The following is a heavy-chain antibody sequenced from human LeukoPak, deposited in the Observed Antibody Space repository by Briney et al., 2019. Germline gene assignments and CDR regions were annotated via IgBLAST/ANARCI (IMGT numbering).Heavy chain of an antibody. J-gene: IGHJ5*02. V-gene: IGHV1-46*01. CDR2: INPTGDST. D-gene: IGHD1-26*01. Sequence: ASVKVSCKAFGYTFTSNYMHWVRQAPGQGLEWMGLINPTGDSTGYAQKFQGRVTMTRDMSTSTDFMELSSLRSEDTAVYYCARDNSVGDNAWWFDPWGQGTLVTVSS. CDR3: ARDNSVGDNAWWFDP. CDR1: GYTFTSNY.